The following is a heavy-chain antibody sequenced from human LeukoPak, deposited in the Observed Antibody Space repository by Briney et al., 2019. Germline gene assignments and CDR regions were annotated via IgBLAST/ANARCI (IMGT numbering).Heavy chain of an antibody. CDR2: IYYSGST. CDR3: ARMYYDFWSGYFSEYYYYYMDV. CDR1: GGSISSGGYY. V-gene: IGHV4-31*03. Sequence: SETLSLTCTVSGGSISSGGYYWSWIRRHPGKGLEWIGYIYYSGSTYYNPSLKSRVTISVDTSKNQFSLKLSSVTAADTAVYYCARMYYDFWSGYFSEYYYYYMDVWGKGTTVTVSS. J-gene: IGHJ6*03. D-gene: IGHD3-3*01.